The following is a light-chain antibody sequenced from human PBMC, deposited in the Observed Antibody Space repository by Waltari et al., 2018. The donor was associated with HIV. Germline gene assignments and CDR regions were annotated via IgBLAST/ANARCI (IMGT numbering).Light chain of an antibody. Sequence: QSVLTQPPSASRTPGQRVTISCSGSKSTIGHNDAYLFQQLPGTAPKLLIYRNNQRPSGVPDRFTGSKSGTSVSLAISGLRSEDEADYYCDAWDDSLSGRVFGGGTKLTVL. J-gene: IGLJ3*02. CDR1: KSTIGHND. CDR2: RNN. V-gene: IGLV1-47*01. CDR3: DAWDDSLSGRV.